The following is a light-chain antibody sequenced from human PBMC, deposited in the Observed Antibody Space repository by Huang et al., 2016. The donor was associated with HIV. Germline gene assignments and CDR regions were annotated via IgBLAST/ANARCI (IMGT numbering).Light chain of an antibody. CDR3: QQLKTYPIT. CDR2: AAS. J-gene: IGKJ3*01. Sequence: IQLPQSPSSLSASVGDRVTITCRASQGIGRYLVWYQQKPGKAPKLLIYAASTLQRGVPSRFSGSGSGTDFTLTIGSLQPEDFATYYCQQLKTYPITFGPGTQVDIK. V-gene: IGKV1-9*01. CDR1: QGIGRY.